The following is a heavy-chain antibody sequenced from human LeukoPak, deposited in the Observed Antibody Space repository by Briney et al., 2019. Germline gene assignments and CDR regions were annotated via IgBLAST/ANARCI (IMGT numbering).Heavy chain of an antibody. Sequence: PGGSLRLSCAASGFTISNHYMSWVRQAPGKGLEWVANIKQDGSLRYYVESVKGRFTISRDNSKNTLYLQMNSLRAEDTAVYYCAGRSWYDSNFDYWGQGTLVTVSS. V-gene: IGHV3-7*03. CDR2: IKQDGSLR. D-gene: IGHD6-13*01. J-gene: IGHJ4*02. CDR3: AGRSWYDSNFDY. CDR1: GFTISNHY.